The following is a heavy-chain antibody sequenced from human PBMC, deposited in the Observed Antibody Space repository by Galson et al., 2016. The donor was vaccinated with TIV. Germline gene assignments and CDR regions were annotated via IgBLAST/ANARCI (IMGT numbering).Heavy chain of an antibody. Sequence: QSGAEVKQPGEPLKISCKGSGYRFSNYWIAWVRQMPGRGLEWMGIIYPRDSDVRYSPSLQGQVTISVDKSTTTAYLQWSSLKASDTAMYFCSRYASGSKDGYTLGDYWGQGTLVTVSS. CDR1: GYRFSNYW. J-gene: IGHJ4*02. CDR2: IYPRDSDV. CDR3: SRYASGSKDGYTLGDY. D-gene: IGHD5-24*01. V-gene: IGHV5-51*03.